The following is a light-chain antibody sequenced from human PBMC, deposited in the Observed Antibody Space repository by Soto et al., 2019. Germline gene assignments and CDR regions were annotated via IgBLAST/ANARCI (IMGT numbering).Light chain of an antibody. Sequence: QPVLTQLPSASASLGASVKLTCTLSSGHSSHAIAWHQQQPDKGPRFLMKVNSDGSHITGDGIPDRFSGSSSGSGRYLTISSLQSDDEADYYCQTWGTGIRVFGGGTKLTVL. J-gene: IGLJ3*02. V-gene: IGLV4-69*01. CDR3: QTWGTGIRV. CDR2: VNSDGSH. CDR1: SGHSSHA.